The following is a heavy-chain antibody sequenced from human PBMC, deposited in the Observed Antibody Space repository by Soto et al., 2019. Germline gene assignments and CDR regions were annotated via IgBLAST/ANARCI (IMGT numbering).Heavy chain of an antibody. Sequence: QLQLQESGPGLVKPSETLSLTCTVSGGSISSSSYYWGWIRQPPGKGLEWIGSIYYSGSTYYNPSLKSRVTISVDTSKNQFSLKLSSVTAADTAVYYCAVGLGYCSGGSCYDNWFDPWGQGTLVTVSS. V-gene: IGHV4-39*01. J-gene: IGHJ5*02. D-gene: IGHD2-15*01. CDR2: IYYSGST. CDR3: AVGLGYCSGGSCYDNWFDP. CDR1: GGSISSSSYY.